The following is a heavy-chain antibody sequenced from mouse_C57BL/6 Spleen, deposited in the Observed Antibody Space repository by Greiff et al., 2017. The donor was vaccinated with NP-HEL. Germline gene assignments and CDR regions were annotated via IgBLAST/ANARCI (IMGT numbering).Heavy chain of an antibody. J-gene: IGHJ3*01. CDR2: ISSGSSTI. CDR3: AKYGSS. V-gene: IGHV5-17*01. CDR1: GFTFSDYG. Sequence: EVKLVESGGGLVKPGGSLKLSCAASGFTFSDYGMHWVRQAPEKGLEWVAYISSGSSTIYYAATVKGRFTISRDNAKNTLFLQMTSLRSEDTAMYYCAKYGSSWGQGTLVTVSA. D-gene: IGHD1-3*01.